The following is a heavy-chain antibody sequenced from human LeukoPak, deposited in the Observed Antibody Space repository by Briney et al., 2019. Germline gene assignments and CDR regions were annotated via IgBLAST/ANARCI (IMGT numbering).Heavy chain of an antibody. CDR2: VSWNGGST. J-gene: IGHJ6*04. V-gene: IGHV3-20*04. CDR3: AELGITMIGGV. D-gene: IGHD3-10*02. Sequence: GGSLRLSCAASGFIFDDYVMTWVRQVPGKGLEWVSGVSWNGGSTSYADSVKGRFTISRDNAKNSLYLQMNSLRAEDTAVYYCAELGITMIGGVWGKGTTVTISS. CDR1: GFIFDDYV.